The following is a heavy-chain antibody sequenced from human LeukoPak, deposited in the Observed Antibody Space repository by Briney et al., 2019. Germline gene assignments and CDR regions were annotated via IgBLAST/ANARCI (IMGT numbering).Heavy chain of an antibody. J-gene: IGHJ4*02. V-gene: IGHV3-30*04. CDR3: AREDYYDSSGCFDY. Sequence: GRSLRLSCAASGFTFSSYAMHWVRQAPGKGLEWVAVISYDGSNKYYADSVKGRFTISRDNSKNTLYLQMNSLRAEDTAVYYCAREDYYDSSGCFDYWGQGTLVTVSS. CDR2: ISYDGSNK. CDR1: GFTFSSYA. D-gene: IGHD3-22*01.